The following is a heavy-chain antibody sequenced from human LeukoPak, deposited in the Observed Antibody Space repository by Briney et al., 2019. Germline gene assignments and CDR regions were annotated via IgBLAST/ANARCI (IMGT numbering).Heavy chain of an antibody. CDR3: AGTDALYYYGMDV. CDR2: ISSSSSYI. V-gene: IGHV3-21*01. J-gene: IGHJ6*02. CDR1: GFTFSSYS. Sequence: GGSLRLSCAASGFTFSSYSMNWVRQAPGKGLEWVSSISSSSSYIYYADSVKGRFTNSRDNAKNSLYLQMNSLRAEDTAVYYCAGTDALYYYGMDVWGQGTTVTVSS.